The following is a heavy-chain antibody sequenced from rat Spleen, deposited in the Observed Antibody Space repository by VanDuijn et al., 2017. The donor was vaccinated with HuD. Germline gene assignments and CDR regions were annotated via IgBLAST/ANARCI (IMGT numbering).Heavy chain of an antibody. V-gene: IGHV2-6*01. CDR3: AGITMMVEA. D-gene: IGHD1-12*02. CDR2: ISSGGST. J-gene: IGHJ3*01. Sequence: QVQLKESGPGLVQPSQTLSLTCTVSGFSLTSYTVSWVRQPPGKGLEWIAAISSGGSTYYNSALKSRLSISRDTSKSQVFLKMNSLQTEDTAMYFCAGITMMVEAWGQGTLVTVSS. CDR1: GFSLTSYT.